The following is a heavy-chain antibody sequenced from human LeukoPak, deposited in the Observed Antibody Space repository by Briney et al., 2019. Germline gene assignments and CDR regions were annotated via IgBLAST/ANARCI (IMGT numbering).Heavy chain of an antibody. CDR2: INQDGSEK. Sequence: PGGSLRLSCAASGFSFSSYWMSWVRQAPGKGLEWVANINQDGSEKYYVDSVKGRFTISRDNAKNSLQLQMNSLRAEDTAVYYCARRDGYNTFYFEYWGQGTLVTVSS. D-gene: IGHD5-24*01. V-gene: IGHV3-7*01. CDR3: ARRDGYNTFYFEY. CDR1: GFSFSSYW. J-gene: IGHJ4*02.